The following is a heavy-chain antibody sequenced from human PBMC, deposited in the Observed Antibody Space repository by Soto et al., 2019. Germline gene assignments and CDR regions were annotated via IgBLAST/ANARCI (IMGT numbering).Heavy chain of an antibody. CDR1: GFSLSTNGVG. CDR3: AREVYYSTYFDS. V-gene: IGHV2-5*02. Sequence: QITLKESGPTLVRPTQTLTLTCTFSGFSLSTNGVGVGWIRQPPGKDLEWLALIYWDDDHRYSPSLKTRLTITKDTSKNQVVLTMTKLDAADTATYYCAREVYYSTYFDSWGQGTLVTVSS. D-gene: IGHD3-10*01. J-gene: IGHJ4*02. CDR2: IYWDDDH.